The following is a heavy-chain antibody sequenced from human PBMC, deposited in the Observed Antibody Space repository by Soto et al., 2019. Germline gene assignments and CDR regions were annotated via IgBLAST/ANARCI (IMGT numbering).Heavy chain of an antibody. CDR3: ASRRGALDY. CDR1: GGSISSSNW. CDR2: IYHSGST. D-gene: IGHD3-16*01. J-gene: IGHJ4*02. V-gene: IGHV4-4*02. Sequence: QVQLQESGPGLVKPSGTLSLTCAVSGGSISSSNWWSWVRQPPGEGLAWIGEIYHSGSTNYNPSLKSRVNISVDKSKNQVSLKLSSVTAADKAVYYCASRRGALDYWGRGTLVTVSS.